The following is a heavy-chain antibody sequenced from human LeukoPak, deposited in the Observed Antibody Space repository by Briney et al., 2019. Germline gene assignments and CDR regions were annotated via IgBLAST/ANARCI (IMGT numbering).Heavy chain of an antibody. Sequence: PGRSLTLSCPASVCSSYCMHWVRQAPPRALEGVAVIWYDETNKYYADSVKGRFTISRDNSRTTLYLQMNSLRAEDRAVYYCARDGFSSSWYGRALDYWGQGTLVTVSS. CDR1: VCSSYC. CDR3: ARDGFSSSWYGRALDY. J-gene: IGHJ4*02. D-gene: IGHD6-13*01. CDR2: IWYDETNK. V-gene: IGHV3-33*08.